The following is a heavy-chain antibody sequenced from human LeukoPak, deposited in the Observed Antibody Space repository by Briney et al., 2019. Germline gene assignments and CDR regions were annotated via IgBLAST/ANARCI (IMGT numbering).Heavy chain of an antibody. D-gene: IGHD3-22*01. Sequence: PSETLSLTCAVSGGSISSGGYSWSWIRQPPGKGLEWIGYIYHSGSTYYNPSLKSRVTISVDRSKNQFSLKLSSVTAADTAVYYCARGPDYYDSSGYFVGLGALDIWGQGTMVTVSS. CDR1: GGSISSGGYS. J-gene: IGHJ3*02. CDR2: IYHSGST. CDR3: ARGPDYYDSSGYFVGLGALDI. V-gene: IGHV4-30-2*01.